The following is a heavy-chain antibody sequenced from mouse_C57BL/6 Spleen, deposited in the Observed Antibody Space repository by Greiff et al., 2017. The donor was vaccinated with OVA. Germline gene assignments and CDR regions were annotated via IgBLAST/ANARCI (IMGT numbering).Heavy chain of an antibody. CDR3: TRGNYSNYVDY. J-gene: IGHJ4*01. D-gene: IGHD2-5*01. CDR1: GFTFSSYA. Sequence: EVHLVESGEGLVKPGGSLKLSCAASGFTFSSYAMSWVRQTPEKRLEWVAYISSGGDYIYYADTVKGRFTISRDNARNTLYLQMSSLKSEDTAMYYCTRGNYSNYVDYWGQGTSVTVSS. V-gene: IGHV5-9-1*02. CDR2: ISSGGDYI.